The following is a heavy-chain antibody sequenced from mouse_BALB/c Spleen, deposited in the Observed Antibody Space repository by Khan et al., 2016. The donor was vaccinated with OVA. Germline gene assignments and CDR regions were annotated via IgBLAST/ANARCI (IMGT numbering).Heavy chain of an antibody. CDR2: ISYSGST. J-gene: IGHJ2*01. CDR1: GYSITSDYA. Sequence: EVQLQESGPGLVKPSQSLSLTRTVTGYSITSDYAWNWIRQFPGNKLEWMGYISYSGSTSYNPSLKSRISITRDTSKNQFFLQLNSVTTEDTATYYCARWRNSYFDYWGQGTTLTVSS. V-gene: IGHV3-2*02. CDR3: ARWRNSYFDY.